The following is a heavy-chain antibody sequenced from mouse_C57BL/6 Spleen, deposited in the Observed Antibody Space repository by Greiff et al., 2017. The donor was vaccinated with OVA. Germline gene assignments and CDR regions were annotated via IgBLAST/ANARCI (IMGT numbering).Heavy chain of an antibody. V-gene: IGHV5-6*01. J-gene: IGHJ1*03. CDR2: ISSGGSYT. Sequence: EVMLVESGGDLVKPGGSLKLSCAASGFTFSSYGMSWVRQTPDQRLEWVATISSGGSYTYYPDSVKGRFTISRDNAKNTLYLQMSSLKSEDTAMYYCGRQRDGSTYFDVWGTGTTVTVSS. D-gene: IGHD1-1*01. CDR1: GFTFSSYG. CDR3: GRQRDGSTYFDV.